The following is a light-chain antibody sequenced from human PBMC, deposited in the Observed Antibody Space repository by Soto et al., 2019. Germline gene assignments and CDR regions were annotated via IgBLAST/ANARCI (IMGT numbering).Light chain of an antibody. Sequence: EVVLTQSPATLSWSPGERATLSCRASQSVSSHLAWYQQKPGQAPRLLIYDASNRATGIPGRFSGSGSGTDFTLTISSLEPEDFAVYYCQQRSNGPAFTFGQGTRLDIK. J-gene: IGKJ2*01. CDR3: QQRSNGPAFT. CDR1: QSVSSH. V-gene: IGKV3-11*01. CDR2: DAS.